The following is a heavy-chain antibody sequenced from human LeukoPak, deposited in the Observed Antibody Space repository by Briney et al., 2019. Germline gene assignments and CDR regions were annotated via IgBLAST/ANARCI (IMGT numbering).Heavy chain of an antibody. CDR2: IIPIFGTA. CDR3: AGGSGSYSVGYYYYYGMDV. J-gene: IGHJ6*04. CDR1: GGTFISYA. V-gene: IGHV1-69*06. Sequence: SVKVSCKASGGTFISYAISWVRQAPGQGLEWMGGIIPIFGTANYAQKFQGRVTITADKSTSTAYMELSSLRSEDTAVYYCAGGSGSYSVGYYYYYGMDVWGKGTTVTVSS. D-gene: IGHD3-10*01.